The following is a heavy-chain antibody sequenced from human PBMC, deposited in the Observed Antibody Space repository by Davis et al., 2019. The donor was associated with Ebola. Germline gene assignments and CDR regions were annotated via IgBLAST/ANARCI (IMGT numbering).Heavy chain of an antibody. CDR2: IRNKGNSYTT. Sequence: PGGSLRLSCAASGFTFSDHYMDWVRQAPGQGLEWVARIRNKGNSYTTEYAASVKGRFTISRDDSENSHYLQMNSLRAEDTAVYYCARGPSPPTDAFDIWGQGTMVTVSS. J-gene: IGHJ3*02. V-gene: IGHV3-72*01. CDR3: ARGPSPPTDAFDI. CDR1: GFTFSDHY.